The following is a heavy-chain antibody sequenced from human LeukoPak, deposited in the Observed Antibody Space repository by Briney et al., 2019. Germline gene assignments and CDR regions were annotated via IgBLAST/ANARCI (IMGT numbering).Heavy chain of an antibody. CDR1: VLTSDDYA. D-gene: IGHD6-13*01. Sequence: GRSLRLSCAASVLTSDDYAMHWVRQAPGKGLEWVSGISRNSGSIGYADSVKGRFTISRDNAKNSLYLQMNSLRAEDTALYYCATDKSRVVAAAGPFHPYFDYWGQGTLVAVSS. CDR2: ISRNSGSI. J-gene: IGHJ4*02. V-gene: IGHV3-9*02. CDR3: ATDKSRVVAAAGPFHPYFDY.